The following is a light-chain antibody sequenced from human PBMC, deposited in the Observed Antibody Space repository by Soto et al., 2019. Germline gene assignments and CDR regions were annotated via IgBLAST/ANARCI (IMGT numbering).Light chain of an antibody. CDR2: GAS. J-gene: IGKJ4*01. Sequence: IVLTQSPGTLSLSPGDRDTLSCSASQTVSSNFLAWYQQRPAQAPRLLIHGASTRATGITDRFSGSVSGTDFTLTISRLEPGDFAVYYCQRYGSSSLSFGGGTKVDIK. CDR3: QRYGSSSLS. V-gene: IGKV3-20*01. CDR1: QTVSSNF.